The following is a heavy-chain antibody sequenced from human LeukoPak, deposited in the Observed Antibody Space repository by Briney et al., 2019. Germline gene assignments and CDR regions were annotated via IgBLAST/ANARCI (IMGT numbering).Heavy chain of an antibody. CDR2: ISSSGSSI. CDR1: GFIFSDYY. CDR3: AGLSILRDAFDI. V-gene: IGHV3-11*01. Sequence: GGSLRLSCAASGFIFSDYYMSWIRQAPGKGLEWVSYISSSGSSIYYADSVKGRFTISRDNSKNTLYLQMNSLRAEDTAVYYCAGLSILRDAFDIWGQGTMVTVSS. J-gene: IGHJ3*02. D-gene: IGHD3-3*01.